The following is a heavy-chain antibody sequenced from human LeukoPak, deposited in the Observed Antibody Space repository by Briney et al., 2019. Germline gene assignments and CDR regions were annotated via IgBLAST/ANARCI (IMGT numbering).Heavy chain of an antibody. D-gene: IGHD3-22*01. J-gene: IGHJ4*02. CDR1: GGSISGGTYY. Sequence: SETLSLTCSVSGGSISGGTYYWSWIRQPAGKGLEWMGHIYISESTNYNPALKSRVTMSVDTSKNQFSLELSSVTAADTAVYYCARSRRYYDRSGYSEYYFDYWGQGILVTVSS. V-gene: IGHV4-61*09. CDR3: ARSRRYYDRSGYSEYYFDY. CDR2: IYISEST.